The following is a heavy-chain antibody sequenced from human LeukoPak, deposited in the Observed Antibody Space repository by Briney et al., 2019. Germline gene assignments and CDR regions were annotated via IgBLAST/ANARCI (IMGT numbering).Heavy chain of an antibody. Sequence: GGSLRLSCAASGFTFSRYWMHWVRQGPGKGLVWVARITPNGDFTNYADSVKGRFTISRDNAEHTLYLQMNSLRAEDTAVYYCAKQRIGYCSSTSCYTDFDYWGQGTLVTVSS. CDR2: ITPNGDFT. CDR3: AKQRIGYCSSTSCYTDFDY. D-gene: IGHD2-2*02. V-gene: IGHV3-74*01. J-gene: IGHJ4*02. CDR1: GFTFSRYW.